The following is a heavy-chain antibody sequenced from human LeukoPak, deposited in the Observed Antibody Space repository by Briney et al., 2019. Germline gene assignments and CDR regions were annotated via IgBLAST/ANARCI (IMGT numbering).Heavy chain of an antibody. V-gene: IGHV4-34*01. CDR1: GGAFGGNY. CDR3: VRDRQAVRYFQY. Sequence: SETLSLTCTVSGGAFGGNYWTWTWIRQAPGQGLVWIGEINPSGNTNFHPSLRSRVFISVDTAQSQFSLKVSSMTAADTATYYCVRDRQAVRYFQYWGQGILVTVSS. J-gene: IGHJ1*01. CDR2: INPSGNT.